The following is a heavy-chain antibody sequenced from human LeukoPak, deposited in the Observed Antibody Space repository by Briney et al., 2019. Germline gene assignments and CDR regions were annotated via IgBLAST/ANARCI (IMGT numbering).Heavy chain of an antibody. CDR1: GVSISSYY. Sequence: SETLSLTCTVSGVSISSYYWSWIRQPPGKGLEWIGYIYYSGSTRHNPSLKSRVTISVDTSKNQFSLKLSSVTAADTAVYYCARDYHSSSWSPDSNWFDPWGQGTLVTVSS. D-gene: IGHD6-13*01. V-gene: IGHV4-59*01. CDR3: ARDYHSSSWSPDSNWFDP. CDR2: IYYSGST. J-gene: IGHJ5*02.